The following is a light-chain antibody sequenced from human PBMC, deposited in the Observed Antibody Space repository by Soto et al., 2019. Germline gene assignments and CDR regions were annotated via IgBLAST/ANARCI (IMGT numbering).Light chain of an antibody. CDR2: KAS. CDR1: QSISSW. CDR3: QQYNSFPT. Sequence: DIQMTKSPSTLSASVGDRVTITCRASQSISSWLAWYQQKPGKAPKLLLYKASSLESGVPSRFSGSGSGTEFTLTISSLQPDDFATYYCQQYNSFPTFGQGTKVEFK. J-gene: IGKJ1*01. V-gene: IGKV1-5*03.